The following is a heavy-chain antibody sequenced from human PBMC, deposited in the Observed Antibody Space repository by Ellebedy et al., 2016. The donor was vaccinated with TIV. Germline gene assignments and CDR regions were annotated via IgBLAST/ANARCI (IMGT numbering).Heavy chain of an antibody. J-gene: IGHJ4*02. V-gene: IGHV4-34*01. CDR3: ARTFSPHCSSGVCYMAYYFDY. CDR2: IYYSGST. CDR1: GGSLSGYY. D-gene: IGHD2-8*01. Sequence: SETLSLTCAVYGGSLSGYYWSWIRQPPGKGLEWIGSIYYSGSTYYNPSLKSRVTISVDTSKNQFSLKLSSVTAAGTAVYYCARTFSPHCSSGVCYMAYYFDYWGQGTLVTVSS.